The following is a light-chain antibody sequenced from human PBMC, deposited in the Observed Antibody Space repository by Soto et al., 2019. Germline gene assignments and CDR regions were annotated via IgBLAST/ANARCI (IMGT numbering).Light chain of an antibody. V-gene: IGKV3-15*01. CDR1: QSVSID. CDR2: GAS. Sequence: EVVMTQSPATLSVSPGERATLSCRASQSVSIDLAWYQQNPGQAPRLLIYGASTRATGVPARFSGSGSGTDVTLTNSSLHAEQFEDYPCQHYNAWPRPGTVGGGTKVEIK. J-gene: IGKJ4*02. CDR3: QHYNAWPRPGT.